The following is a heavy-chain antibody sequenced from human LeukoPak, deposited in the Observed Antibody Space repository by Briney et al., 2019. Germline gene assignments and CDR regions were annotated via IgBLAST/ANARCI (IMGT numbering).Heavy chain of an antibody. CDR1: GYSFTTYW. Sequence: GESLQISCQGSGYSFTTYWIAWVRQMPGKGPEWMGIIHPGRSDIRYSPSFQGPVTISADKSISTAYLQWSSLEASDTAMYYCTRREDRTGYSDYWGQGTLVTVSS. CDR2: IHPGRSDI. J-gene: IGHJ4*02. D-gene: IGHD3-22*01. V-gene: IGHV5-51*01. CDR3: TRREDRTGYSDY.